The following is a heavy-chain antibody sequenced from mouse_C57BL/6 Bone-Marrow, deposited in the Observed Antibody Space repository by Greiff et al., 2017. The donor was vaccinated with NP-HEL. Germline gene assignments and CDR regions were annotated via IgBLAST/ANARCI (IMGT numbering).Heavy chain of an antibody. J-gene: IGHJ4*01. Sequence: EVNLVESGGGLVKPGGSLKLSCAASGFTFSSYAMSWVRQTPEKRLEWVATISDGGSYTYYPDNVKGRFTISRDNAKNNLYLQMSHLKSEDTAMYYCARDGYGSSHYYAMDYWGQGTSVTVSS. D-gene: IGHD1-1*01. CDR2: ISDGGSYT. CDR1: GFTFSSYA. CDR3: ARDGYGSSHYYAMDY. V-gene: IGHV5-4*01.